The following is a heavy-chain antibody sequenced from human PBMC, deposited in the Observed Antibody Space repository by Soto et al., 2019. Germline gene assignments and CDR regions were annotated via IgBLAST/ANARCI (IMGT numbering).Heavy chain of an antibody. J-gene: IGHJ5*02. CDR3: ARGVPNPASPKDIVVVPAHNWFDP. Sequence: ASVKVSCKASGYTFTGYYMHWVRQAPGQGLERMGWINPNSGGTNYAQKFQGWVTMTRDTSISTAYMELSRLRSDDTAVYYCARGVPNPASPKDIVVVPAHNWFDPWGQGTLVTVSS. CDR2: INPNSGGT. CDR1: GYTFTGYY. V-gene: IGHV1-2*04. D-gene: IGHD2-2*01.